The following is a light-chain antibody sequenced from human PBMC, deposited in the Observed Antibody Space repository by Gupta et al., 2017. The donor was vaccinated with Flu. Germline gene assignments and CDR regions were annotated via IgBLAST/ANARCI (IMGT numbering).Light chain of an antibody. CDR1: QDISTH. CDR2: DAS. V-gene: IGKV1-33*01. J-gene: IGKJ2*01. CDR3: QQYVDLPYT. Sequence: DIQMTQSPSSLSASVGDRVTISCQASQDISTHINWFQQKPGKAPKLLIYDASTLGEGVPSRFSRSGSGTDFTFTISSLQAEDIATYHCQQYVDLPYTFGQGTML.